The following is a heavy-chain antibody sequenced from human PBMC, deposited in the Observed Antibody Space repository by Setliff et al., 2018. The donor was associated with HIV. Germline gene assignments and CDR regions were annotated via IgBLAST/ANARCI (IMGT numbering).Heavy chain of an antibody. D-gene: IGHD3-22*01. J-gene: IGHJ4*03. Sequence: PSETLSLTCAVSGYSIRSGYYWGWIRQAPGKGLEWIGTMFRTGTSYYNPSLTSRVTISQDTSKNQFSLELTSVTAADTAVYYCAGLDSADYFVGVLNFWGQGTRVTVSS. CDR2: MFRTGTS. CDR1: GYSIRSGYY. V-gene: IGHV4-38-2*01. CDR3: AGLDSADYFVGVLNF.